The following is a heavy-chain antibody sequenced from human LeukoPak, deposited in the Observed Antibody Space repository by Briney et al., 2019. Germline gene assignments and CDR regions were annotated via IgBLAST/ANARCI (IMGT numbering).Heavy chain of an antibody. J-gene: IGHJ6*02. Sequence: GGSPRLSCAASGFTVSSNYVSWVRQAPGKGLEWVSVIYSGGSTYYADSVKGRFTISRDNSKNTLYLQMNSLRAEDTAVYYCARDRGVAGSNYYYYGMDVWGQGTTVTVFS. CDR1: GFTVSSNY. CDR3: ARDRGVAGSNYYYYGMDV. D-gene: IGHD6-19*01. CDR2: IYSGGST. V-gene: IGHV3-53*01.